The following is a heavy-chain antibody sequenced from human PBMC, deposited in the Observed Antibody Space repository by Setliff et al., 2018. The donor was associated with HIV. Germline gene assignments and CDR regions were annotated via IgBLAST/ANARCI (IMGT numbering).Heavy chain of an antibody. V-gene: IGHV1-18*01. CDR3: ARWLRKDPGYSSSWPLGY. CDR2: ISAYHGHT. CDR1: GYTFTSYG. Sequence: ASVKVSCKASGYTFTSYGISWVRQAPGQGLEWMGWISAYHGHTNYAQKFQGRVTMTTDTSTSTAYRELKSLRSDDTAVYYCARWLRKDPGYSSSWPLGYWGQGTLVTVSS. D-gene: IGHD6-13*01. J-gene: IGHJ4*02.